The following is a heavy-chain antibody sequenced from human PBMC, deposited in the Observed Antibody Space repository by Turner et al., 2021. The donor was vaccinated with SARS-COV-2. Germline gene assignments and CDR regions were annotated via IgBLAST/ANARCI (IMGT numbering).Heavy chain of an antibody. CDR1: GYTFTSYS. Sequence: QVQLVQSGAEVKKPGASVKVYCKASGYTFTSYSISWVRQAPGQGLEWMGWISAYNGNTNYAQKLQGRVTMTTDTSTSTAYMELRSLRSDDTAVYYCAREGTYAVVIKEDAFDIWGQGTMVTVSS. CDR2: ISAYNGNT. D-gene: IGHD2-15*01. V-gene: IGHV1-18*04. J-gene: IGHJ3*02. CDR3: AREGTYAVVIKEDAFDI.